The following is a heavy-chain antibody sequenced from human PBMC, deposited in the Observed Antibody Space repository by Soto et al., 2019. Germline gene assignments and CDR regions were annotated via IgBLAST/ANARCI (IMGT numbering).Heavy chain of an antibody. V-gene: IGHV4-38-2*01. CDR2: IYHSGST. CDR1: GYSISSGYY. J-gene: IGHJ5*02. D-gene: IGHD5-18*01. CDR3: ARSGAGYSYGHGFDP. Sequence: LSLTCAVSGYSISSGYYWGWIRQPPGKGLEWIGSIYHSGSTYYNPSLKSRVTISVDTSKNQFSLKLSSVTAADTAVYYCARSGAGYSYGHGFDPWGQGTLVTVSS.